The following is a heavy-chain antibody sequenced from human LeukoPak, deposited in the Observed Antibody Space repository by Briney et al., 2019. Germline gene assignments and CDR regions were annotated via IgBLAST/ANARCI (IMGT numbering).Heavy chain of an antibody. CDR2: ISWNSGCI. CDR1: GFTFDDYA. D-gene: IGHD6-19*01. CDR3: AKDSSGQFDY. Sequence: GGSLRLSCAASGFTFDDYAMHWVRQAPGKGLEWVSGISWNSGCIGYADSVKGRFTISRDNAKNSLYLQMNSLRAEDTALYYCAKDSSGQFDYWGQGTLVTVSS. J-gene: IGHJ4*02. V-gene: IGHV3-9*01.